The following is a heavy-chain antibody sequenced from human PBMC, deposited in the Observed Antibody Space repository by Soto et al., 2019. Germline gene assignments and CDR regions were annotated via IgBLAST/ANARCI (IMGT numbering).Heavy chain of an antibody. Sequence: ASVKVSCKASGYTFTSYDINWVRQATGQGLEWMGWMNPNSGNTGYAQKFQGRVTMTRNTSISTAYMELSSLRSEDTAVYYCARSECSGGSCYLNWFDPWGQGTLVTVSS. J-gene: IGHJ5*02. CDR3: ARSECSGGSCYLNWFDP. D-gene: IGHD2-15*01. CDR2: MNPNSGNT. CDR1: GYTFTSYD. V-gene: IGHV1-8*01.